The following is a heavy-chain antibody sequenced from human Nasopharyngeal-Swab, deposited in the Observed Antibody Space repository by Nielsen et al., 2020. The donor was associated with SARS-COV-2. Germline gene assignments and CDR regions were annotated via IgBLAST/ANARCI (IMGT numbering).Heavy chain of an antibody. J-gene: IGHJ6*03. CDR1: GGTFSSSA. CDR2: IIPIFGTA. Sequence: SVKVSCKASGGTFSSSAISWVRQAPGQGLEWMGGIIPIFGTANYAQKFQGRVTITADESTSTAYMELSSLRSEDTAVYYCARDEMVVPAAKFNYYYYMDVWGKGTTVTVSS. V-gene: IGHV1-69*13. D-gene: IGHD2-2*01. CDR3: ARDEMVVPAAKFNYYYYMDV.